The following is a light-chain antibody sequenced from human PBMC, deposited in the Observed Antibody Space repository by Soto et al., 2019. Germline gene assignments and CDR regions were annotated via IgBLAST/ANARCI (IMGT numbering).Light chain of an antibody. V-gene: IGKV3-11*01. CDR1: QSVSSN. CDR3: QQRSNWPPGPLT. J-gene: IGKJ4*02. CDR2: DAS. Sequence: EIVMTQSPATLSVSPGERATLSCRASQSVSSNLAWYQQKPGQAPRLLIYDASNRATGIPARFSGSGSGIGFTLTISSLEPEDFAVYYCQQRSNWPPGPLTFGGGTKV.